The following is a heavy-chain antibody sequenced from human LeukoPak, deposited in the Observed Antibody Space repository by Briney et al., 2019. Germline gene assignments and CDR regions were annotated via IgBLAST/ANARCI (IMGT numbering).Heavy chain of an antibody. V-gene: IGHV3-30-3*01. D-gene: IGHD2-2*01. CDR3: ARGGYCSSTSCYAVRRLYDY. J-gene: IGHJ4*02. Sequence: GGSLRLSCAASGFTFSSYAMHWVRQAPGKGLEWVAVISYDGSNKYYADPVKGRFTISRDNSKNTLYLQMNSLRAEDTAVYYCARGGYCSSTSCYAVRRLYDYRGQGTLVTVSS. CDR2: ISYDGSNK. CDR1: GFTFSSYA.